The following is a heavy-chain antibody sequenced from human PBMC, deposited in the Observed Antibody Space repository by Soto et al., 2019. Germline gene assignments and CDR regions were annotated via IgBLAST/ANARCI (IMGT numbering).Heavy chain of an antibody. Sequence: LRLSCAASGFTFSSYGMHWVRQAPGKGLEWVAVIWYDGSNKYYADSVKGRFTISRDNSKNTLYLQMNSLRAEDTAVYYCARDLLTESYQLPEVPADYWGQGTLVTVSS. V-gene: IGHV3-33*01. CDR2: IWYDGSNK. D-gene: IGHD2-2*01. J-gene: IGHJ4*02. CDR1: GFTFSSYG. CDR3: ARDLLTESYQLPEVPADY.